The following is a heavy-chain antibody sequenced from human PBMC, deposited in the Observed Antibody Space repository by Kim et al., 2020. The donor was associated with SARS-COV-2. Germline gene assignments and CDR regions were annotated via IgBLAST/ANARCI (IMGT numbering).Heavy chain of an antibody. D-gene: IGHD3-22*01. J-gene: IGHJ4*02. V-gene: IGHV3-49*03. CDR2: IRSKAYGGTT. CDR3: TRDRPYYYDSSGYYYGLSFDY. CDR1: GFTFGDYA. Sequence: GGSLRPSCTASGFTFGDYAMSWFRQAPGKGLEWVGFIRSKAYGGTTEYAASVKGRFTISRDDSKSIAYLQMNSLKTEDTAVYYCTRDRPYYYDSSGYYYGLSFDYWGQGTLVTVSS.